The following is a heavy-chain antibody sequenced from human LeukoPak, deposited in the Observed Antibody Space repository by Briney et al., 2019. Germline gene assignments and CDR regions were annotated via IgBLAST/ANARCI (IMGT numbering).Heavy chain of an antibody. CDR3: AAAGIDYYGSGSYYIRHLNWFDP. D-gene: IGHD3-10*01. J-gene: IGHJ5*02. CDR2: IIPIFGTA. V-gene: IGHV1-69*01. CDR1: GGTFSSYA. Sequence: RTSVKVSCRASGGTFSSYAISWVRQAPGQGLEWMGGIIPIFGTANYAQKFQGRVTITADESTSTAYMELSSLRSEDTAVYYCAAAGIDYYGSGSYYIRHLNWFDPWGQGTLVTVSS.